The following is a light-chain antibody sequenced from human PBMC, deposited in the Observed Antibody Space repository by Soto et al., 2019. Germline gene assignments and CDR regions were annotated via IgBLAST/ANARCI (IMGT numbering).Light chain of an antibody. CDR2: SIN. V-gene: IGLV1-44*01. Sequence: QTVVTQPPSASATPGQTVTISCSGRDSNIGSNFVSWYHRPPGTAPQPLIYSINQRPSGVPDRFSGSKSGTAASLTISGFQSEDEADYFCSSWDDSRDTPVFGGGTKVTVL. J-gene: IGLJ3*02. CDR1: DSNIGSNF. CDR3: SSWDDSRDTPV.